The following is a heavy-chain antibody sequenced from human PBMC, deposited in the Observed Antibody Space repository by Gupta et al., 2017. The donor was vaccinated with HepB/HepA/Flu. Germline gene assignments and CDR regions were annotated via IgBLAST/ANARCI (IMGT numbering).Heavy chain of an antibody. D-gene: IGHD7-27*01. CDR2: IKQDGSEK. J-gene: IGHJ4*02. CDR1: GFTFSRSW. Sequence: EVQLVASGGGLVQPGGSLSLPSGTSGFTFSRSWMNWVRQAPGKGLEWVANIKQDGSEKYYVDSVKGRFTISRDNAKNSLYLQMNSLRVEDTAMYYCARDWGSDYWGQGTLVTVSS. V-gene: IGHV3-7*01. CDR3: ARDWGSDY.